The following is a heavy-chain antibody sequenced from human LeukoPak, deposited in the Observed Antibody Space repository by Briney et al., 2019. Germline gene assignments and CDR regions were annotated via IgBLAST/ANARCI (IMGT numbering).Heavy chain of an antibody. CDR1: GLTFSIYW. D-gene: IGHD1-14*01. J-gene: IGHJ6*02. CDR2: ISGSGGST. V-gene: IGHV3-23*01. CDR3: AKVRNPYYYYGMDV. Sequence: GGSLRLSCAASGLTFSIYWMSWVRQAPGKGLEWVSAISGSGGSTYYADSVKGRFTISRDNSKNTLYLQMNSLRAEDTAVYYCAKVRNPYYYYGMDVWGQGTTVTVSS.